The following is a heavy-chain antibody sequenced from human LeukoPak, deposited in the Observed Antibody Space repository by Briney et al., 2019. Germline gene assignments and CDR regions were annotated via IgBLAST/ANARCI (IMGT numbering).Heavy chain of an antibody. CDR2: INHSGST. CDR1: SGSISSSTW. J-gene: IGHJ4*02. CDR3: ALGYNDIWEL. Sequence: KPSGTLSLTCAVSSGSISSSTWWSWVRQPPGQGLEWIGEINHSGSTHYTPSLKSRVTISVDTSDNKFSLKMISVTAADAAVYYCALGYNDIWELWGRGTLVTVSS. D-gene: IGHD5-24*01. V-gene: IGHV4-4*02.